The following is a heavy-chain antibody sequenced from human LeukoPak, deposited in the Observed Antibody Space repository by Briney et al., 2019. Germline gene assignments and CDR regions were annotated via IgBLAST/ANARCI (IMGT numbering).Heavy chain of an antibody. J-gene: IGHJ4*02. CDR2: ISGSGGGT. CDR3: ARGAEDIVATFDY. V-gene: IGHV3-23*01. D-gene: IGHD5-12*01. CDR1: GFTFDDYA. Sequence: PGGSLRLSCAASGFTFDDYAMHWVRQAPGKGLEWVSAISGSGGGTYYSDSVKGRFTISRDNSENTLYLQMNSLRAEDTAVYYCARGAEDIVATFDYWGQGTLVTVSS.